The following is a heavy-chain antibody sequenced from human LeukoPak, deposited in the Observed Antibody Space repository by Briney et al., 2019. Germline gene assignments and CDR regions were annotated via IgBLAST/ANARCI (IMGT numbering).Heavy chain of an antibody. J-gene: IGHJ6*01. CDR2: INHSGGT. D-gene: IGHD1-1*01. CDR1: GGSFSGYS. CDR3: ARGGTVRYSYYGTDG. V-gene: IGHV4-34*01. Sequence: SGSLSLTCAVYGGSFSGYSLSWIRQPPGKGLEWVGGINHSGGTIYNHSLTRRVTISRDTSKNQLSLQLSSVTAADTAVYYCARGGTVRYSYYGTDGSRQPTSATVSS.